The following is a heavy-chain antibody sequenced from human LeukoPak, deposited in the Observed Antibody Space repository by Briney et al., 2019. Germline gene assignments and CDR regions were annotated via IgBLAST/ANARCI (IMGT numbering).Heavy chain of an antibody. CDR2: MNPNSGNT. V-gene: IGHV1-8*01. J-gene: IGHJ5*02. CDR1: GYTFTSYD. CDR3: ARGRTPQWDRDGDNWFDP. D-gene: IGHD5-24*01. Sequence: ASVKVSCKASGYTFTSYDINWVRQATGQGLEWMGWMNPNSGNTGYAQKFQGRVTMTRNTSISTAYMELSSLRSEDTAVYYCARGRTPQWDRDGDNWFDPWGQGTLVTVSS.